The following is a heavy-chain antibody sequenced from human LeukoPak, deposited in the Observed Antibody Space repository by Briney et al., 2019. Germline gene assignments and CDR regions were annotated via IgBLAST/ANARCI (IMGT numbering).Heavy chain of an antibody. Sequence: SETLSLTCTVSGGSISSYYWSWIRQPAGKGLEWIGRIYTSGSTNYNPSLKSRVTMSVDTSKNQFSLKLSSVTAADTAVYYCARDYYGSGSTKRTYYFDYWGQGTLVTVSS. V-gene: IGHV4-4*07. CDR1: GGSISSYY. CDR2: IYTSGST. J-gene: IGHJ4*02. CDR3: ARDYYGSGSTKRTYYFDY. D-gene: IGHD3-10*01.